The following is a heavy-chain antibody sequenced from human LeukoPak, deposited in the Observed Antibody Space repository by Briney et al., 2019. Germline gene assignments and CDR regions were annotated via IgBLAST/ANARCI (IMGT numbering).Heavy chain of an antibody. CDR2: IRPDGDEK. V-gene: IGHV3-7*01. Sequence: GGSLRLSCAASGFSFSHYWMYWVRQAPGKGLEWVANIRPDGDEKYYVDSVKGRFTISRDNAKNSVFLQMNSLRAEDTAVYFCARDGDTGYRSAYWGQGTLV. CDR3: ARDGDTGYRSAY. CDR1: GFSFSHYW. J-gene: IGHJ4*02. D-gene: IGHD5-12*01.